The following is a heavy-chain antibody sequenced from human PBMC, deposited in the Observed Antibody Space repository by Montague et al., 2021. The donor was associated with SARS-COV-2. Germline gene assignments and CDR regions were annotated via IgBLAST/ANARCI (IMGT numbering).Heavy chain of an antibody. D-gene: IGHD2-21*01. J-gene: IGHJ4*02. CDR3: ASVVGFDFDY. CDR2: IYTSGST. Sequence: TLSLPCTVSGGSISSGSYYWSWIRQPAGKGLEWIGRIYTSGSTNYNPTLKSRVTISVYTSKNQFSLKLSSVTAADTAVYYCASVVGFDFDYWGQGTLVTVSS. CDR1: GGSISSGSYY. V-gene: IGHV4-61*02.